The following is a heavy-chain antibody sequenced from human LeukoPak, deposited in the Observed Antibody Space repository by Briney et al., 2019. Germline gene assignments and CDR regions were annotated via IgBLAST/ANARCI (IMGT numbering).Heavy chain of an antibody. J-gene: IGHJ3*02. Sequence: GGSLRLSCAASGFTFSSYAMSWVRQAPGKGLEWVSAISGSGGSTYYADSVKGRFTISRDNSKDTLYLQMNSLRAEDTAVYYCAKDRSYGSGSYWFWSDAFDIWGQGTMVTVSS. V-gene: IGHV3-23*01. CDR3: AKDRSYGSGSYWFWSDAFDI. CDR1: GFTFSSYA. D-gene: IGHD3-10*01. CDR2: ISGSGGST.